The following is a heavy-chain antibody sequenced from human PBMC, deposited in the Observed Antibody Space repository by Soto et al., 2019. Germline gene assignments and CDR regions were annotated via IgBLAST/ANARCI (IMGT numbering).Heavy chain of an antibody. CDR1: GYSFTSYW. V-gene: IGHV5-51*01. J-gene: IGHJ6*02. CDR3: ARHKTTIVVVPAANYGMDV. CDR2: IYPGDSDT. Sequence: GESLKISCKGSGYSFTSYWIGWVRQMPGKGLEWMGIIYPGDSDTRYSPSFQGQVTISADKSISTAYLQWSSLKASDTAMYYCARHKTTIVVVPAANYGMDVWGQGTTVTVSS. D-gene: IGHD2-2*01.